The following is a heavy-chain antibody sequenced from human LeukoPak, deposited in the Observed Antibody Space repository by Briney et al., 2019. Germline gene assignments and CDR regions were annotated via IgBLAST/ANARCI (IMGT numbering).Heavy chain of an antibody. CDR2: IYHSGST. Sequence: SETLSLTCTVSGYSISSGYYWGWIRQPPGKGLEWIGSIYHSGSTYYNPSLKSRVTISVDTSKNQFSLKLSSVTAADTAVYYCARDGGPAATYYYYYYMDVWGKGTTVTVSS. D-gene: IGHD2-2*01. CDR1: GYSISSGYY. V-gene: IGHV4-38-2*02. CDR3: ARDGGPAATYYYYYYMDV. J-gene: IGHJ6*03.